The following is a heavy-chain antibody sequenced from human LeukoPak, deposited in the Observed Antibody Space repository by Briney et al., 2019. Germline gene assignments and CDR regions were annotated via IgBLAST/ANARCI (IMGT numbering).Heavy chain of an antibody. J-gene: IGHJ4*02. CDR1: GFTFSNYW. D-gene: IGHD4-11*01. CDR3: TREDHSNYNY. V-gene: IGHV3-7*01. CDR2: IKQDGGET. Sequence: GGSLRLSCEASGFTFSNYWMAWVRQAPGKGLEWVASIKQDGGETFYVDSVKGRFTISRDNAKNSLYLQMNSLRAEDTAVYYCTREDHSNYNYWGQGTLVTVSS.